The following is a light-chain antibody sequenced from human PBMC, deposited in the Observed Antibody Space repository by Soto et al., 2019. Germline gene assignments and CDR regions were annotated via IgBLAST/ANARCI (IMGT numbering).Light chain of an antibody. CDR2: GAS. J-gene: IGKJ1*01. Sequence: EIVLTQSPGTLSLSPGEGVALSCRASQSISNSNLAWYQQKPGQAPRLLIYGASTRATGIPARFSGSGSGTEFTLTISSLQSEDFAVYYCQQYNNWPQTFGQGTKGDIK. CDR1: QSISNSN. V-gene: IGKV3-15*01. CDR3: QQYNNWPQT.